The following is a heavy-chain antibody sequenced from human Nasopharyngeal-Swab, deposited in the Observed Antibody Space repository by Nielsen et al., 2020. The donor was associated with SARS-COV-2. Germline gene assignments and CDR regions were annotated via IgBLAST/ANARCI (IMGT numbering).Heavy chain of an antibody. CDR2: ISSSSSYI. D-gene: IGHD3-10*01. CDR3: AKDSYSGSGSYKYYYFYYGMDV. V-gene: IGHV3-21*04. CDR1: GFTFNNYN. J-gene: IGHJ6*02. Sequence: GGSLRLSCAASGFTFNNYNFNWVRQAPGKGLEWVSSISSSSSYIYYADSVKGRFTISRDNSKNTLYLQMNSLRVEDTAIYYCAKDSYSGSGSYKYYYFYYGMDVWGQGTTVTVSS.